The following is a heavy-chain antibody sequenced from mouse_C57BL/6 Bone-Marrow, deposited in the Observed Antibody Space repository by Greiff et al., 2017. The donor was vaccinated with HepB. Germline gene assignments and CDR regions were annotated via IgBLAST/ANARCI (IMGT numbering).Heavy chain of an antibody. V-gene: IGHV1-52*01. D-gene: IGHD1-1*01. CDR1: GYTFTSYW. CDR3: ARSKLLQENFDV. Sequence: QVQLQQPGAELVRPGSSVKLSCKASGYTFTSYWMHWVKQRPIQGLEWIGNIDPSDSETHYNQKFKDKATLTVDKSSSTAYMQLSSLTSEDSAVYYCARSKLLQENFDVWGTGTTVTVSS. CDR2: IDPSDSET. J-gene: IGHJ1*03.